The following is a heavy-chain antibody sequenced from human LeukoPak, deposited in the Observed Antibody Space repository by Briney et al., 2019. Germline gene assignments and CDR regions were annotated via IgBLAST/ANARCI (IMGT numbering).Heavy chain of an antibody. CDR1: GGSISSYY. D-gene: IGHD3-22*01. V-gene: IGHV4-4*07. CDR3: ARVPTYYYDSSGYLLRGAPKKGDAFDI. J-gene: IGHJ3*02. Sequence: PSETLSLTCTVSGGSISSYYWSWIRQPAGKGLEWIGRIYTSGSTNYNPSLKSRVTISVDTSKNQFSLKLSSVTAADTAVYYCARVPTYYYDSSGYLLRGAPKKGDAFDIWGQGTMVTVSS. CDR2: IYTSGST.